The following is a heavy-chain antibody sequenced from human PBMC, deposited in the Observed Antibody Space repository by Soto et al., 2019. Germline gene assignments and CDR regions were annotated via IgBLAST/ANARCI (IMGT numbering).Heavy chain of an antibody. Sequence: PGGSLRLSCAASGFTFDDYAMHWVRQAPGKGLEWVSGISGSGGSTYYADSVKGRFTISRDNSKNTLYLQMNSLRAEDTAVYYCSRLGFSSTWYGLNYWGHGTLVTVSS. J-gene: IGHJ4*01. CDR2: ISGSGGST. D-gene: IGHD6-13*01. CDR3: SRLGFSSTWYGLNY. V-gene: IGHV3-23*01. CDR1: GFTFDDYA.